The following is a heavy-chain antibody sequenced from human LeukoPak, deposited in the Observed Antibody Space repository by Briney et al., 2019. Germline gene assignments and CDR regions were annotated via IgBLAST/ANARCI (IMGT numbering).Heavy chain of an antibody. CDR3: ARRYYYNLGSFPFDF. V-gene: IGHV4-34*01. Sequence: SETLPLTCAVSGGPFSGYFWSWIRQSSGKGLEWIGEIHNSGTTNYNPSLNSRVTISEDTSKNQFYLNLSSVTAADTAVYYCARRYYYNLGSFPFDFWGQGTLVTVSS. CDR2: IHNSGTT. CDR1: GGPFSGYF. D-gene: IGHD3-10*01. J-gene: IGHJ4*02.